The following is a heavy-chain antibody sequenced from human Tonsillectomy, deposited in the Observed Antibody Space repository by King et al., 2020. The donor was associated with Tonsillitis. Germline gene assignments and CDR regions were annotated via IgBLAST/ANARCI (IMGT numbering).Heavy chain of an antibody. Sequence: VQLQQWGAGLLKPSETLSLTCAVYGGSFRGYYWSWIRHPPGKGLEWIGETNHGGSTNYNPSLKSRVTISVDTSKSQFSLKLNSVTAADTAVYYCARAFSVTRLDWGRGTLVTVSS. CDR2: TNHGGST. J-gene: IGHJ4*02. CDR3: ARAFSVTRLD. CDR1: GGSFRGYY. D-gene: IGHD4-17*01. V-gene: IGHV4-34*01.